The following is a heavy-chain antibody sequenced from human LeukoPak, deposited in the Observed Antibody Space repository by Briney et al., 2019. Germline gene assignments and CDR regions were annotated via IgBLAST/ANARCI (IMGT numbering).Heavy chain of an antibody. CDR2: IYNSGST. D-gene: IGHD4-23*01. CDR1: GGSISSYY. Sequence: SETLSLTCTVSGGSISSYYWNWIRQPPGKGLEWIGYIYNSGSTNNNPSLKSRVTISVDTSKKQFSLKLSSVTAADTAVYYCARGLGRWLPNDYWGQGTLVTVSS. CDR3: ARGLGRWLPNDY. J-gene: IGHJ4*02. V-gene: IGHV4-59*01.